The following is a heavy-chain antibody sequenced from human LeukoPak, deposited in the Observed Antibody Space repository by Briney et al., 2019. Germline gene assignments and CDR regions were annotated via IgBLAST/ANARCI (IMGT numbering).Heavy chain of an antibody. CDR1: GGSIRSYY. CDR3: ARHCTGGTCYSNYFDY. D-gene: IGHD2-15*01. J-gene: IGHJ4*02. V-gene: IGHV4-59*08. CDR2: IYYSGST. Sequence: PSETLSLTCTVSGGSIRSYYWSWIRQPPGKGLEWIGYIYYSGSTNYNPSLKSRVTISVDTSKNQFSLTLSSVTAADTAVYYCARHCTGGTCYSNYFDYWGQGTLVTVSS.